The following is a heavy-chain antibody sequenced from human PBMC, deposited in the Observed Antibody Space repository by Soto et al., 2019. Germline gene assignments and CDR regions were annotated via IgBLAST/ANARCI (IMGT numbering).Heavy chain of an antibody. CDR1: GFTFSDYS. CDR3: AKAVTVAGTLPYY. J-gene: IGHJ4*02. D-gene: IGHD6-19*01. CDR2: INQDGSEK. V-gene: IGHV3-7*01. Sequence: EVQLVESGGGLVQPGGSLRLSCAASGFTFSDYSINWVRQAPGKGLEWVAKINQDGSEKYYGDSVKDRFTISRDNAKNSLFLQMSSLRVEDTAVYYCAKAVTVAGTLPYYWGQGTLVTVSS.